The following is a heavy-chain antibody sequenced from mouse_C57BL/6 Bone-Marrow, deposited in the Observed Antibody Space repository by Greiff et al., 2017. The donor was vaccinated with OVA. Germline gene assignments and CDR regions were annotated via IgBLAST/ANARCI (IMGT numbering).Heavy chain of an antibody. CDR2: INPYNGDT. CDR1: GYSFTGYF. J-gene: IGHJ1*03. V-gene: IGHV1-20*01. CDR3: ARCAPLLLRYWYFDV. Sequence: EVKLQQSGPELVKPGDSVKISCKASGYSFTGYFMNWVMQSHGKSLEWIGRINPYNGDTFYNQKFKGKATLTVDKSSSTAHMELRSLTSEVSAVYYCARCAPLLLRYWYFDVWGTGTTVTVSS. D-gene: IGHD1-1*01.